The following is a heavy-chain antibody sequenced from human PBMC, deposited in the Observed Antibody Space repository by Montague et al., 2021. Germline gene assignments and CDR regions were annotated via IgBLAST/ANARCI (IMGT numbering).Heavy chain of an antibody. Sequence: SETLSLTCSVSGGSISRRPYYWAWVRQPPGKGLEWIATISYNGSPYSDSALKSRVTISVDTSKNQLSLRLTSVTATDTAVYYCARLTFAIGDTPEVSDIWGQGTTVTVSS. V-gene: IGHV4-39*01. CDR2: ISYNGSP. CDR1: GGSISRRPYY. CDR3: ARLTFAIGDTPEVSDI. D-gene: IGHD3/OR15-3a*01. J-gene: IGHJ3*02.